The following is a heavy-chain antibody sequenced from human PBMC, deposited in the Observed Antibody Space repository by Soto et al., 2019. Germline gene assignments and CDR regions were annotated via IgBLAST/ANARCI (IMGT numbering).Heavy chain of an antibody. V-gene: IGHV1-69*08. J-gene: IGHJ4*02. CDR3: ARDSPIGITYSGYDALDS. D-gene: IGHD5-12*01. CDR1: GGTFSTST. CDR2: TIPILDVA. Sequence: QVQLVQSGAEVKKPGSSVKVSCKASGGTFSTSTFTWVRQAPGQGLEWMGRTIPILDVADYAQDFQGRVTITADKSSSTAYMELTSLTSKDTAVYYWARDSPIGITYSGYDALDSWGQGTLVTVSS.